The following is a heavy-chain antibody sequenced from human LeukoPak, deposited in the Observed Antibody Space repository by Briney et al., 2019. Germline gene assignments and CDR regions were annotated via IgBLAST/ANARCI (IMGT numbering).Heavy chain of an antibody. CDR2: IKKKSDGGTT. Sequence: GGSLRLSCAASGFTINNAWMSWVRQAPGKGLEGVGRIKKKSDGGTTDSAEPVKGRFTISRDDSKNTLYLQMSSLKTEDSAVYFCTSSFGVGELSGFDLWGQGTLVTVSS. CDR3: TSSFGVGELSGFDL. V-gene: IGHV3-15*01. CDR1: GFTINNAW. D-gene: IGHD3-10*01. J-gene: IGHJ4*02.